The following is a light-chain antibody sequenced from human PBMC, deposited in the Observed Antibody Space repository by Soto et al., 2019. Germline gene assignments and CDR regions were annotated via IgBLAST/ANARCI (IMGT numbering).Light chain of an antibody. J-gene: IGLJ2*01. CDR2: EVS. CDR3: SSYTTSSTLV. CDR1: SGDVGGYNY. Sequence: QSALTQPASVSGSPGQSITISCTGTSGDVGGYNYVSWYQQHTGKAPKVMIYEVSDRPSGVSNRFSGSKSGNTASLTISGLQAEDEADYYCSSYTTSSTLVFGGGTQLTVL. V-gene: IGLV2-14*01.